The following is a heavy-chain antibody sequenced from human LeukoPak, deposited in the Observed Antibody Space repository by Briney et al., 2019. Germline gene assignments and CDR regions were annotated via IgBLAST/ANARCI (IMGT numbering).Heavy chain of an antibody. CDR1: GESFSPYY. V-gene: IGHV4-34*01. CDR2: INHRGTT. Sequence: SETLCLTCAVPGESFSPYYWSWLRQTPRKGLEWVGEINHRGTTNYNPSLKSRVAISIDTSRNQFSLQVTSVTAADTAVFYCARGDFHTSSVWFDPWGQGTLVTVSS. D-gene: IGHD2-2*01. J-gene: IGHJ5*02. CDR3: ARGDFHTSSVWFDP.